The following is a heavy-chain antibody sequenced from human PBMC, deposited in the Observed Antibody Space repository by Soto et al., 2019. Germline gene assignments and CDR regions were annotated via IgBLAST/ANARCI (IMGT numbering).Heavy chain of an antibody. V-gene: IGHV1-18*04. CDR3: ARDGERDTGLNFYYYLHGMDA. D-gene: IGHD1-1*01. J-gene: IGHJ6*02. CDR2: ISAYNGNT. CDR1: GYTFTSYG. Sequence: ASVKCSCKASGYTFTSYGISWVRQAPGQGLEWMGWISAYNGNTNYAQKLQGRVTMTTDTSTSTAYMELRSLRSDDTAVYYCARDGERDTGLNFYYYLHGMDAWGQGTRVTVS.